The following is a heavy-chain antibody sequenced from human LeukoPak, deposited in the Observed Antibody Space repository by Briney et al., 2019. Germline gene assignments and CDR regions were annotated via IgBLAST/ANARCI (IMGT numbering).Heavy chain of an antibody. CDR1: GGSISSYY. J-gene: IGHJ6*03. CDR3: TRGSIAYYYMDV. D-gene: IGHD3-22*01. Sequence: SETLSLTCTVSGGSISSYYWSWLRQPPGNGLEWIGNIYYSGSTNYNPSLKSRVTISVDTSKNQFSLKLSSVTAADTAVYYCTRGSIAYYYMDVWGKGTTVTISS. CDR2: IYYSGST. V-gene: IGHV4-59*01.